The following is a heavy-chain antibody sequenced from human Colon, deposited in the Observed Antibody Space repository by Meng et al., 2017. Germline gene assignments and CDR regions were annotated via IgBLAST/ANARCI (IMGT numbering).Heavy chain of an antibody. CDR3: AKVWGDYYFDL. D-gene: IGHD3-16*01. CDR2: INQSGDDT. Sequence: GGSLRPSCVASGFTFANSPMRWVRQAPGKGLEWVSAINQSGDDTYYTDSVKGRFTITRDNSKDTLYLQMDSLRVEDTAVYYCAKVWGDYYFDLWGRGTLVTVSS. V-gene: IGHV3-23*01. J-gene: IGHJ2*01. CDR1: GFTFANSP.